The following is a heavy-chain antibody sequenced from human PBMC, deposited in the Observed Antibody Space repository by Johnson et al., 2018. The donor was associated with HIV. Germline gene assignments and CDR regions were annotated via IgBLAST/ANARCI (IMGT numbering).Heavy chain of an antibody. Sequence: GSTIYYADSVKGRFTISRDNAKNSLYLQMNSLRAEDTAVYYCARFSSSSAFDIWGQGTMVTVSS. V-gene: IGHV3-11*04. CDR3: ARFSSSSAFDI. D-gene: IGHD6-6*01. J-gene: IGHJ3*02. CDR2: GSTI.